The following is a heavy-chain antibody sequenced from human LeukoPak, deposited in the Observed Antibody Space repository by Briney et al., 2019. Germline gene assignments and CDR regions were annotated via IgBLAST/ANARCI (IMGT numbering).Heavy chain of an antibody. Sequence: PGGSLRLSCEVSGFTFSSYSMNWLRQAPGKGLEWVAYISSRSTTIYYSDSVQGRFTISRDNVKNSLFLQMNSLGAEDTAVYYCARDSRMDKYCGGDCDYGWTFDYWGQGTLVTVFS. CDR1: GFTFSSYS. V-gene: IGHV3-48*01. J-gene: IGHJ4*02. CDR2: ISSRSTTI. CDR3: ARDSRMDKYCGGDCDYGWTFDY. D-gene: IGHD2-21*02.